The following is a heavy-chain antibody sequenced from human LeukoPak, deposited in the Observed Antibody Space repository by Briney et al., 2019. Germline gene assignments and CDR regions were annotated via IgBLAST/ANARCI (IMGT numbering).Heavy chain of an antibody. D-gene: IGHD1-26*01. Sequence: SVKVSCKASGDTFSSCAISWVRQAPGQGLEWMGGIIPVFGTANYAQKLQDRVTMTKDTSTTTAYMELRSLRSDDTAVYYCARGGRWELPRPYSFDIWGQGTMVTVSS. V-gene: IGHV1-69*05. CDR1: GDTFSSCA. CDR3: ARGGRWELPRPYSFDI. J-gene: IGHJ3*02. CDR2: IIPVFGTA.